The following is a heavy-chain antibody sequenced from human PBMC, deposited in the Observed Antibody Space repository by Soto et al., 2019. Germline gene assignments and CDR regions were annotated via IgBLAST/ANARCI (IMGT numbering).Heavy chain of an antibody. CDR2: VYSSGTT. J-gene: IGHJ4*02. CDR1: GGSINSYW. Sequence: SATLSLTCTVSGGSINSYWWSWIRQPAGKGLEWIGRVYSSGTTDYNPSLNSRATMSVETSKNQFSLKLSSVTAADTAVYYCARDIASYAYGEGYWGQGIQVTVSS. CDR3: ARDIASYAYGEGY. D-gene: IGHD2-21*01. V-gene: IGHV4-4*07.